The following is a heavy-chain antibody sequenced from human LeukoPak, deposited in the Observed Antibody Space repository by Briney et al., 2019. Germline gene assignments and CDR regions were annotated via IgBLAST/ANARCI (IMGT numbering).Heavy chain of an antibody. CDR1: GYIFTSYG. CDR3: VREVTMVRGVITFYHYNGMDV. D-gene: IGHD3-10*01. V-gene: IGHV1-18*01. J-gene: IGHJ6*02. Sequence: ASVKVSCKASGYIFTSYGISWVRQARGQGLEWMGWISAYNGYTNYAQNFQGRVTMTTDASTSTAYIELRSLRSDDTAVYYCVREVTMVRGVITFYHYNGMDVWGQGTAVTVSS. CDR2: ISAYNGYT.